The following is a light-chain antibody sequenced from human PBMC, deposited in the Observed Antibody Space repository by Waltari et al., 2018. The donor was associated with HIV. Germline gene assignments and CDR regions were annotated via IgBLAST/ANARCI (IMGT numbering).Light chain of an antibody. J-gene: IGKJ4*01. CDR1: QSVTTY. Sequence: DIVLTQSPATLSLSPGERATLSCRASQSVTTYLAWYQQKHGQAPRLLIYDASNRASGIPARFSGSGSGTDFTLTISSLEPEDFAVYYCQQRSKWPPLTFGGGTKVEIK. CDR2: DAS. CDR3: QQRSKWPPLT. V-gene: IGKV3-11*01.